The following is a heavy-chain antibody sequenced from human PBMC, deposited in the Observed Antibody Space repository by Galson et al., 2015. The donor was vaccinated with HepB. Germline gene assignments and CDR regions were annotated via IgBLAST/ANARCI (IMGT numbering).Heavy chain of an antibody. D-gene: IGHD4-17*01. J-gene: IGHJ4*02. Sequence: SLRLSCAASGFTFSSYGMHWVRQAPGKGLEWVAVISYDGSNKYYADSVKGRFTISRDNSKNTLYLQMNSLRAEDTAVYYCAKTRALAYGDYPLDYWGQGTLVTVSS. CDR2: ISYDGSNK. V-gene: IGHV3-30*18. CDR3: AKTRALAYGDYPLDY. CDR1: GFTFSSYG.